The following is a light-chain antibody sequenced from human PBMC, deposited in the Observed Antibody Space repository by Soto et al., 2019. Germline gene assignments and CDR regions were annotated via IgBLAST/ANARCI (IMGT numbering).Light chain of an antibody. CDR3: QQSYSTPLT. CDR1: QSISSY. CDR2: AGS. Sequence: DIQMTQSPSSLSASVGDRVTITCRASQSISSYLNWYQQKPGKAPKLLIYAGSSLQSGVPSRFSGSGSGTDFTLTISRLQPEDFATYDCQQSYSTPLTFGGGTKVEIK. J-gene: IGKJ4*01. V-gene: IGKV1-39*01.